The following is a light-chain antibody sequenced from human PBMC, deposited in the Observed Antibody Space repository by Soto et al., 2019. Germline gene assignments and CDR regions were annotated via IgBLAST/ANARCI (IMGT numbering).Light chain of an antibody. CDR3: QQYNSLWT. J-gene: IGKJ1*01. CDR1: QSISSW. Sequence: DIQMTHSPSPLSASVGDRVTITCRASQSISSWLAWYQKKQGKAPKLLIYKASSLESGVPSRFSGSGSGTEFTLTISRLQPDDFATYYCQQYNSLWTFGQGTKVEIK. CDR2: KAS. V-gene: IGKV1-5*03.